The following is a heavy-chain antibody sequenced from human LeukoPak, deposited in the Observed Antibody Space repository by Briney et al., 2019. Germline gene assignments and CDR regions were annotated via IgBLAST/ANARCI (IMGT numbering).Heavy chain of an antibody. V-gene: IGHV3-74*01. D-gene: IGHD2-15*01. Sequence: GGSLRLSCAASGFTFSRYWMHWVRQAPGKGLVWVSRISTDGSSTTYADSVKGRFTISRDNARNTLYLLMNRLRAEDTAVYYCAREEGYCSCPDYWGQGTLVTVSS. CDR2: ISTDGSST. CDR1: GFTFSRYW. CDR3: AREEGYCSCPDY. J-gene: IGHJ4*02.